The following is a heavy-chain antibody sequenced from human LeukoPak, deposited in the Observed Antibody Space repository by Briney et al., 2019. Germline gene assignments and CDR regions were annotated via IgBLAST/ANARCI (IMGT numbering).Heavy chain of an antibody. D-gene: IGHD1-26*01. CDR1: GYSFTSYW. Sequence: GESLQISCKGSGYSFTSYWIGWVRQMPGKGLEWMGIIYPGDSDTRYSPSFQGQVTISADKSISTAYLQWSSLEASDTAMYYCARQGESVGATKGFDYWGQGTLVTVSS. J-gene: IGHJ4*02. CDR2: IYPGDSDT. V-gene: IGHV5-51*01. CDR3: ARQGESVGATKGFDY.